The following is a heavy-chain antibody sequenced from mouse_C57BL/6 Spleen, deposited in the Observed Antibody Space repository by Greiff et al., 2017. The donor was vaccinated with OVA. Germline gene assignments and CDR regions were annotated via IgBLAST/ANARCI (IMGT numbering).Heavy chain of an antibody. CDR2: INPNNGGT. CDR3: ARNDGSSSSYWYFDV. CDR1: GYTFTDYY. J-gene: IGHJ1*03. D-gene: IGHD1-1*01. V-gene: IGHV1-26*01. Sequence: EVQLQQSGPELVKPGASVKISCKASGYTFTDYYMNWVKQSHGKSLEWIGDINPNNGGTSYNQKFKGKATLTVDKSSSTAYMELRSLTSEDSAVYYCARNDGSSSSYWYFDVWGTGTTVTVSS.